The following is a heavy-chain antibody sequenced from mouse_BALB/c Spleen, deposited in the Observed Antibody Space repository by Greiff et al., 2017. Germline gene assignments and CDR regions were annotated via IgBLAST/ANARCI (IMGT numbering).Heavy chain of an antibody. CDR1: GYTFTSYW. D-gene: IGHD2-14*01. CDR2: INPSNGRT. V-gene: IGHV1S81*02. J-gene: IGHJ2*01. Sequence: QVQLQQPGAELVKPGASVKLSCKASGYTFTSYWMHWVKQRPGQGLEWIGEINPSNGRTNYNEKFKSKATLTVDKSSSTAYMQLSSLTSEDSAVYYWARGGYRYDGGDYWGQGTTLTVSS. CDR3: ARGGYRYDGGDY.